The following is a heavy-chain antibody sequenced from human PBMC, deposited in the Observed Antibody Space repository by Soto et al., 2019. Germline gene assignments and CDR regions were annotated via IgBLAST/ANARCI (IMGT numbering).Heavy chain of an antibody. D-gene: IGHD5-18*01. CDR1: GLNIISYY. J-gene: IGHJ5*02. Sequence: SETHSHTSTFSGLNIISYYWSWIRQPPGKGLEWIGYIYYSGSTNYNPSLKSRVTISVDTSKNQFSLKLSSVTAADTAVYYCARLVWSYGTWFDPWGQGTLVTVSS. CDR2: IYYSGST. CDR3: ARLVWSYGTWFDP. V-gene: IGHV4-59*08.